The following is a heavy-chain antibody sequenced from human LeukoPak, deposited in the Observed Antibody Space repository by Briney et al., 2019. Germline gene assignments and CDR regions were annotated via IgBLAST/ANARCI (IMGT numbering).Heavy chain of an antibody. Sequence: ASVKVSCKASGYAFDNFGLTWVRQAPGQGLEWVGWISAYNGNTHYAQKLRDRLTMTTDTSTSTAYLELRSLISDDRSVYYCARDRLGGDLTGESLYCGQGTLATVSS. J-gene: IGHJ4*02. CDR3: ARDRLGGDLTGESLY. CDR2: ISAYNGNT. D-gene: IGHD4-17*01. CDR1: GYAFDNFG. V-gene: IGHV1-18*01.